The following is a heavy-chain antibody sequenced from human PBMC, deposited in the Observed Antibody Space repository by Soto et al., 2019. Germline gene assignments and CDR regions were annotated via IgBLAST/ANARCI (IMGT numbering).Heavy chain of an antibody. J-gene: IGHJ1*01. CDR3: ARLYRSSSVSPFQH. Sequence: PGGSLRLSCAASGFTFTSYWMHWVRQAPGKGLVWVSRINSDGSSTSYADSVKGRFTISRDNAKNMLYLQMNTLRAEDTAVYYCARLYRSSSVSPFQHWGQGTLVTVS. CDR2: INSDGSST. V-gene: IGHV3-74*01. D-gene: IGHD6-6*01. CDR1: GFTFTSYW.